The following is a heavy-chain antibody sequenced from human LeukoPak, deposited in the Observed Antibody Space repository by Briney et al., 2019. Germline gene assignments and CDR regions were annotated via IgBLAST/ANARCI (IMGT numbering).Heavy chain of an antibody. Sequence: SETLSLTCTVSAGSINSYYWGWVRQPAGRGLEWIGRIYTTGRADYDPSLQSRVTMSVDTSQKQFSLNLRSMTAADTAFYFCARHGYTASHFFLDYWSQGTLVTVSS. CDR3: ARHGYTASHFFLDY. V-gene: IGHV4-4*07. CDR2: IYTTGRA. CDR1: AGSINSYY. J-gene: IGHJ4*02. D-gene: IGHD5-18*01.